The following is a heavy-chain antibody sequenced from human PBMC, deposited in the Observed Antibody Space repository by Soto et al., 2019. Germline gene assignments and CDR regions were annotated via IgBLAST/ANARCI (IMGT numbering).Heavy chain of an antibody. Sequence: QVQLQESGPGLVKPSQTLSLTCTVSGGSISSGDYYWSWIRQPPGKGLEWIGYIYYSGSTYYNPSLKGRVTISVDTSMNQYTLKLGSVTAADTAVYYCARASPVVTDVWGQVTTVTASS. V-gene: IGHV4-30-4*01. CDR2: IYYSGST. CDR1: GGSISSGDYY. J-gene: IGHJ6*02. CDR3: ARASPVVTDV. D-gene: IGHD5-18*01.